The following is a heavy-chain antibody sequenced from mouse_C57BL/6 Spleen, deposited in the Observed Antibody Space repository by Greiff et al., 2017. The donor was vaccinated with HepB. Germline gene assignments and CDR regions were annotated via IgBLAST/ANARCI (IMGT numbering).Heavy chain of an antibody. Sequence: QVQLKESGAELVKPGASVKMSCKASGYTFTTYPIEWMKQNHGKSLEWIGNFHPYNDDTKYNEKFKGKATLTVEKSSSTVYLELSRLTSDDSAVYYCARHYYGISGDYFDYWGQGTTLTVSS. CDR3: ARHYYGISGDYFDY. D-gene: IGHD1-1*01. CDR2: FHPYNDDT. V-gene: IGHV1-47*01. CDR1: GYTFTTYP. J-gene: IGHJ2*01.